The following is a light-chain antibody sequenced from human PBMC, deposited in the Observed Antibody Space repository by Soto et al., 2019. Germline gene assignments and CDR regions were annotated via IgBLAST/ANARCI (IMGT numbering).Light chain of an antibody. J-gene: IGKJ5*01. Sequence: DIQMTQSPSSLSASVGDKVTITCRASQGIRNALAWYQQKPGKAPKRLIYGASTLQSGVPSRFSGSGSATEFTLTISSLQPEDFATYYCQQSYSTPITFGQGTRLEIK. CDR1: QGIRNA. V-gene: IGKV1-39*01. CDR2: GAS. CDR3: QQSYSTPIT.